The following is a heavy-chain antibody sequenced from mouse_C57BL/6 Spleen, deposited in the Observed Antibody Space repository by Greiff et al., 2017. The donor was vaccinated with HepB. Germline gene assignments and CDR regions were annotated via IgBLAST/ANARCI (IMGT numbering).Heavy chain of an antibody. Sequence: EVQLQQSGPGLVKPSQTVFLTCTVTGISITTGNYRWSWIRQFPGNKLEWIGYIYYSGTITYNPSLTSRTTITRDTPKNQFFLEMNSLTAEDTATYYCARGGYGKGYFDVWGTGTTVTVSS. CDR3: ARGGYGKGYFDV. CDR1: GISITTGNYR. D-gene: IGHD2-10*02. J-gene: IGHJ1*03. CDR2: IYYSGTI. V-gene: IGHV3-5*01.